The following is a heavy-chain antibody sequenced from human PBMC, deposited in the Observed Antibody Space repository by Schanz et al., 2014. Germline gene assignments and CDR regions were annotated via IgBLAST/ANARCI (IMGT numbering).Heavy chain of an antibody. CDR1: GYAFSDYG. CDR3: ARSGSSNWYFFDY. J-gene: IGHJ4*02. D-gene: IGHD6-13*01. CDR2: IIPVLAIA. V-gene: IGHV1-69*09. Sequence: QVQLIQSGAEVKKPGASVKVSCKTSGYAFSDYGITWIRQAPGQGLEWMGRIIPVLAIADYAQKFQGRVTITADKSTSTAYMELRSLRSDDTAVYYCARSGSSNWYFFDYWGQGTLVTVSS.